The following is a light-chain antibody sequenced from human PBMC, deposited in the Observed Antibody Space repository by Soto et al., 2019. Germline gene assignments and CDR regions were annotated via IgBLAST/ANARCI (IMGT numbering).Light chain of an antibody. CDR3: QRYNDWPLT. V-gene: IGKV3-15*01. CDR1: QCIGIT. CDR2: GAS. J-gene: IGKJ4*01. Sequence: IVMTQSPATLSVSPGERVTLSCRASQCIGITLAWYQQKPGQTPRLLIYGASTRATGIPARCSGSGSGTEFTLTINSLQSEDSAVYYCQRYNDWPLTVGGGTKVEIK.